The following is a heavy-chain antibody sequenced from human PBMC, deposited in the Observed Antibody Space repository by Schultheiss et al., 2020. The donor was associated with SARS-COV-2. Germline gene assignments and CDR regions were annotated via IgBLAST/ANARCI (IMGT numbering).Heavy chain of an antibody. CDR3: VRDRGVTGVDC. J-gene: IGHJ4*02. D-gene: IGHD2-21*02. CDR2: INHSGST. CDR1: GGSISSYY. V-gene: IGHV4-59*12. Sequence: SETLSLTCTVSGGSISSYYWSWIRQPAGKGLEWIGEINHSGSTNYNPSLKSRVTISVDTSKNQFSLRLNSATATDTAVYYCVRDRGVTGVDCWGQGTLVTVSS.